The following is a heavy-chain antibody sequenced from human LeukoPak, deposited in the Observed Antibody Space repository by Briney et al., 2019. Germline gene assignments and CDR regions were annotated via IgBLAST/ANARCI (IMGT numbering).Heavy chain of an antibody. J-gene: IGHJ4*02. CDR3: AREDGLWQPFDY. Sequence: SVKVSCKASGGTFSSYAISWVRQAPGQGLEWMGRIIPIFGTANYAQKFQGRVTITTDESTSTAYMELSSLRSEDTAVYYCAREDGLWQPFDYWGQGTLVTVSS. CDR1: GGTFSSYA. D-gene: IGHD2-21*01. CDR2: IIPIFGTA. V-gene: IGHV1-69*05.